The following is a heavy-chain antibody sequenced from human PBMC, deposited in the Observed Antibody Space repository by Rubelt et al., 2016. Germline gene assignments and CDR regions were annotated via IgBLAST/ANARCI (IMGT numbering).Heavy chain of an antibody. CDR1: GFTVSSNY. CDR3: ARDLRAYQLHHSLNY. J-gene: IGHJ4*02. V-gene: IGHV3-53*04. D-gene: IGHD2-2*01. CDR2: IYSGGST. Sequence: EVQLVESGGGLVQPGGSLRLSCAASGFTVSSNYMSWVRQAPGKGLEWVSVIYSGGSTYYADSVKGRFTISRDNSKNTLYLQMNSLRAEDTAVYYCARDLRAYQLHHSLNYWGQGTLVTVSS.